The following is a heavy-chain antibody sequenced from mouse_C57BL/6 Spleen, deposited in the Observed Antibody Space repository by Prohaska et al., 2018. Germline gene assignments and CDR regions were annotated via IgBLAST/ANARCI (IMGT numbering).Heavy chain of an antibody. D-gene: IGHD1-1*01. J-gene: IGHJ1*03. CDR2: MYSEGSAI. CDR1: GFTFSGFW. Sequence: EVQLLETGEGLVPPGGSRGLSCEGSGFTFSGFWMSWVRQTPGKTLEWIGDMYSEGSAINDAPSIKDRFTIFRDNDKSTLYLQMSNVRSEDTAAYFCVRYGSSYWYFDVWGTGTTVTVSS. CDR3: VRYGSSYWYFDV. V-gene: IGHV11-1*01.